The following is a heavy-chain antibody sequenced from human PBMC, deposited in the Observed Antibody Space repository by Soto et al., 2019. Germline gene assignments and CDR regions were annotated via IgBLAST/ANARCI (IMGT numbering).Heavy chain of an antibody. J-gene: IGHJ4*02. CDR3: ARHAAYDSVWGKSDGSDY. D-gene: IGHD3-16*01. CDR2: MYYSGAT. CDR1: GGSISSNRYY. V-gene: IGHV4-39*01. Sequence: QLQLQESGPGLVKPSETLSLACTVSGGSISSNRYYWDWIRQPPGKGLEWIGSMYYSGATYHNPSLQCRVTISVDTSKNQFFLHLSCVTAADTAVYCCARHAAYDSVWGKSDGSDYWGQGTLVTVSS.